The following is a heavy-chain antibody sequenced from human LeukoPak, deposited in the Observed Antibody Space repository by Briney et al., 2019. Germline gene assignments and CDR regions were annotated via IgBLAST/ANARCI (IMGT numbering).Heavy chain of an antibody. V-gene: IGHV3-23*01. D-gene: IGHD1-26*01. CDR1: GFAFNNYA. CDR3: AKTQWKVGATDYFDY. Sequence: GGSLRLSCAASGFAFNNYAMTWVRQAPGKGLEWVSNINDDGGERHYADSVKGPFTIPRENPKNTLFLQMDSLRAEDTAVYYCAKTQWKVGATDYFDYWGQGILVTVPS. J-gene: IGHJ4*02. CDR2: INDDGGER.